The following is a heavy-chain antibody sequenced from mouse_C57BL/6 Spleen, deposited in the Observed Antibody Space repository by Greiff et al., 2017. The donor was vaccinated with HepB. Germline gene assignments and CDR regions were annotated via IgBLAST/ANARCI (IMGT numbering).Heavy chain of an antibody. J-gene: IGHJ4*01. CDR1: GFTFSSYG. Sequence: EVQLQQSGGDLVKPGGSLKLSCAASGFTFSSYGMSWVRQTPDKRLEWVATISSGGSYTYYPDSVKGRFTISRDNAKNTLYLQMSSLKSEDTAMYYCARDGPTGYYAMDYWGQGTSVTVSS. V-gene: IGHV5-6*01. CDR3: ARDGPTGYYAMDY. D-gene: IGHD2-10*01. CDR2: ISSGGSYT.